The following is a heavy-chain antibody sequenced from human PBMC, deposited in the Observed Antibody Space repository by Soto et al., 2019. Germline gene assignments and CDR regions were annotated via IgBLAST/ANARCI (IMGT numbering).Heavy chain of an antibody. D-gene: IGHD5-18*01. CDR1: GYTFANYW. V-gene: IGHV5-51*01. J-gene: IGHJ4*02. Sequence: EVQLVQSGAEVKKSGESLKISCKGSGYTFANYWIGWVRQMPGKGLEWMGIIYPADSDTRYSPSFQGQVTISADKSISPAYLQWSSLKASDTAMYYCARQAVHTPIIDYWGQGTLVTVSS. CDR3: ARQAVHTPIIDY. CDR2: IYPADSDT.